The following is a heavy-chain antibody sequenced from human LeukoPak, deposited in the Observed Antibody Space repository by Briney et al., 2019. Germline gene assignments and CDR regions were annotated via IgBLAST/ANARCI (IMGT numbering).Heavy chain of an antibody. CDR3: ARAAAGYRDAFDI. CDR2: ISGSGGST. V-gene: IGHV3-23*01. J-gene: IGHJ3*02. CDR1: GFTFSSYA. Sequence: GGSLRLSCAASGFTFSSYAMSWVRQAPGKGLEWVSLISGSGGSTYYADSVKGRFTISRDNSKNTLYLQMNSLRAEDTAVYYCARAAAGYRDAFDIWGQGTMVTVSS. D-gene: IGHD6-13*01.